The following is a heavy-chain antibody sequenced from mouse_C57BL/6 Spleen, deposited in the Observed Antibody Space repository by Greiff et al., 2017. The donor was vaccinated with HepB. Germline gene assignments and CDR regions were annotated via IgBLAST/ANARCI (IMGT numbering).Heavy chain of an antibody. CDR3: ARWGLRRHAMDY. V-gene: IGHV1-52*01. Sequence: VQLQQPGAELVRPGSSVKLSCKASGYTFTSYWMHWVKQRPIQGLEWIGNIDPSDSETHYNQKFKDKATLTVDKSSSTAYMQLSSLTSEDSAVYYCARWGLRRHAMDYWGQGTSVTVSS. CDR1: GYTFTSYW. D-gene: IGHD2-4*01. J-gene: IGHJ4*01. CDR2: IDPSDSET.